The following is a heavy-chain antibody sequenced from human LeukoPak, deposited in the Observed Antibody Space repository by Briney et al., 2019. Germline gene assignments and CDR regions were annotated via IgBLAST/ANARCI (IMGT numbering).Heavy chain of an antibody. J-gene: IGHJ4*02. D-gene: IGHD6-6*01. Sequence: GGSLRLSCAASGFTFSRYSMNWVRQAPGKGLEWVSYISSSSSTIYYADSVKGRFTISRDNAKNSLYLQMNSLRAEDTAVYYCARVRTEQLVYFDYWGQGTLVTVSS. V-gene: IGHV3-48*01. CDR2: ISSSSSTI. CDR1: GFTFSRYS. CDR3: ARVRTEQLVYFDY.